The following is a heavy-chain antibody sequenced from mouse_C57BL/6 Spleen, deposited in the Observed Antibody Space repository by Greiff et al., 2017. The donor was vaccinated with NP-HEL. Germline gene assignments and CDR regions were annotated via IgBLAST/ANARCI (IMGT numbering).Heavy chain of an antibody. J-gene: IGHJ3*01. V-gene: IGHV1-42*01. CDR2: INPSTGGT. CDR1: GYSFTGYY. CDR3: ARTEGYDYDGFAY. Sequence: VQLQQSGPELVKPGASVKISCKASGYSFTGYYMNWVKQSPEKSLEWIGEINPSTGGTTYNQKFKAKATLTVDKSSSTAYMQLKSLTSEDSAVYYCARTEGYDYDGFAYWGQGTLVTVSA. D-gene: IGHD2-4*01.